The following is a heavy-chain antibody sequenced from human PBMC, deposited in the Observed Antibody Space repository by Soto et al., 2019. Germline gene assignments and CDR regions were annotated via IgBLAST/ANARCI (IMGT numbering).Heavy chain of an antibody. CDR2: ISDDGSNK. D-gene: IGHD2-2*01. CDR1: GFTFSSYG. V-gene: IGHV3-30*18. J-gene: IGHJ5*02. Sequence: GGSLRLSCAASGFTFSSYGMHWVRQAPGKGLEWVAVISDDGSNKYYADSVKGRFTISRDNSKNTLYLQMNSLRAEDTAVYYCAKESGGLGYCSSTSCSAGSWFDPWGQGTLVTVSS. CDR3: AKESGGLGYCSSTSCSAGSWFDP.